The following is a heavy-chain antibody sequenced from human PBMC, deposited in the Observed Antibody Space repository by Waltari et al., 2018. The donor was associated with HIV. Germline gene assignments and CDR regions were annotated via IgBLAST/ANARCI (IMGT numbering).Heavy chain of an antibody. CDR1: GFTFSSYG. CDR3: AKVDYIVLERRRGMDV. CDR2: ISYDGSNK. D-gene: IGHD2-8*01. Sequence: QVQLVESGGGVVQPGRSLRLSCAASGFTFSSYGMLWVRQAPGKGLEWVAVISYDGSNKYYADSVKGRFTISRDNSKNTLYLQMNSLRAEDTAVYYCAKVDYIVLERRRGMDVWGQGTTVTVSS. V-gene: IGHV3-30*18. J-gene: IGHJ6*02.